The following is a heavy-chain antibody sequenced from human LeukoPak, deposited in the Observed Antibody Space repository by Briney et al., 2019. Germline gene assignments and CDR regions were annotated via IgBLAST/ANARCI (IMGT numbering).Heavy chain of an antibody. D-gene: IGHD6-13*01. J-gene: IGHJ1*01. CDR1: GYIFTSYW. Sequence: GESLKISCKGSGYIFTSYWIVWVRQMPGKGLEWMGIIYPGDSETRYRPSFQGQVTISADKSISTAYLQWSSLKASDTAMYYCARHDIGGDSSSWYIYWGQGTLVTVSS. CDR2: IYPGDSET. CDR3: ARHDIGGDSSSWYIY. V-gene: IGHV5-51*01.